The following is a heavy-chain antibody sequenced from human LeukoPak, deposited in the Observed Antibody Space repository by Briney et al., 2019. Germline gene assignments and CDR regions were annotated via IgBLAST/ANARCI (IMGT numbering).Heavy chain of an antibody. CDR3: ARNGRDQWLASYY. D-gene: IGHD6-19*01. CDR1: GFTVSSNY. CDR2: IYSGGST. J-gene: IGHJ4*02. Sequence: GGSLRLTCAASGFTVSSNYMSWVRQAPGKGLEWVSVIYSGGSTYYADSVKGRFTISRDNSKNTLYLQMNSLRAEDTAVYYCARNGRDQWLASYYWGQGTLVTVSS. V-gene: IGHV3-53*01.